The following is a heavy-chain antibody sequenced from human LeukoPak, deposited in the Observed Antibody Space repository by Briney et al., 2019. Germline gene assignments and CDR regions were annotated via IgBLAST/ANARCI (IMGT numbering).Heavy chain of an antibody. CDR3: ARRKNYYDSSDTFDY. Sequence: PGGSLRLSCAASGFTFSSYWMHWVRQAPGKGLVWVSRINSDGSSTSYADSVKGRFTISRDNSKNTLYLQMNSLRAEDTAVYYCARRKNYYDSSDTFDYWGQGTLVTVSS. CDR2: INSDGSST. J-gene: IGHJ4*02. D-gene: IGHD3-22*01. V-gene: IGHV3-74*01. CDR1: GFTFSSYW.